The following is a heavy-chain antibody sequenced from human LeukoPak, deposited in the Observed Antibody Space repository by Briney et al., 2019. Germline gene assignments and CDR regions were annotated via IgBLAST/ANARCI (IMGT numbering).Heavy chain of an antibody. V-gene: IGHV1-18*01. CDR2: ITTYNGNT. D-gene: IGHD6-6*01. J-gene: IGHJ3*02. CDR1: GYSFTTYG. Sequence: ASVTVSCTASGYSFTTYGITWVRQAPGQGLEWMGWITTYNGNTNYARKLQGRVTMTTDTSTNTAYMELGSLRPDDTAVYYCARLIEYRTSSRVFDIWGQGTMVTVSS. CDR3: ARLIEYRTSSRVFDI.